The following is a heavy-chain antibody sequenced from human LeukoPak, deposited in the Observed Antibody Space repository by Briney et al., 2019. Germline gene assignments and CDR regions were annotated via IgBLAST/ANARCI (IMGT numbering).Heavy chain of an antibody. D-gene: IGHD6-19*01. CDR1: GGTFSSYA. J-gene: IGHJ4*02. Sequence: SVKVSCKASGGTFSSYAISWVRQAPGQGLERMGRIIPILGIANYAQKFQGRVTITADKSTSTAYMELSSLRSEDTAVYYCARLRIAVAGTGFDYWGQGTLVTVSS. CDR2: IIPILGIA. V-gene: IGHV1-69*04. CDR3: ARLRIAVAGTGFDY.